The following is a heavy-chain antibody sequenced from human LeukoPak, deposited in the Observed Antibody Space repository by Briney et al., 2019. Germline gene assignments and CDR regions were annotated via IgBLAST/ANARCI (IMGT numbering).Heavy chain of an antibody. CDR1: GYTFTSYD. V-gene: IGHV1-8*01. CDR2: MNPNSGNT. CDR3: ARDYGGNSGHFDP. Sequence: GASVKVSCKASGYTFTSYDLNWVRQAPGQGLEWMGWMNPNSGNTGYAQKFQGRVTMTRDISISTAYMELSSLRSEDTAVYYCARDYGGNSGHFDPWGQGTLVTVSS. D-gene: IGHD4-23*01. J-gene: IGHJ5*02.